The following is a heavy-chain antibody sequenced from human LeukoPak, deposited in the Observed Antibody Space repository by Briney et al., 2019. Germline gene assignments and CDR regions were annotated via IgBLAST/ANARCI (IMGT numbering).Heavy chain of an antibody. CDR1: GGSFSGYY. Sequence: PSETLSLTCAVYGGSFSGYYWSWIRQPPGKGLEWIGEINHSGSTNYNPSLKSRVTISVDTSKNQFSPKLSSVTAADTAVYYCARRDCSGGSCYSGFDYWGQGTLVTVSS. J-gene: IGHJ4*02. V-gene: IGHV4-34*01. CDR3: ARRDCSGGSCYSGFDY. D-gene: IGHD2-15*01. CDR2: INHSGST.